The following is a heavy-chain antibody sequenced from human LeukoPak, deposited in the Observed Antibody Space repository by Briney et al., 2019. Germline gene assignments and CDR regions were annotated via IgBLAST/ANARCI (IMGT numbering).Heavy chain of an antibody. CDR1: GYTLTELS. CDR3: ATDNARAAALPKKSNYYYYMDV. D-gene: IGHD6-13*01. J-gene: IGHJ6*03. Sequence: ASVKVSCKVSGYTLTELSMHWVRQAPGKGLEWMGGFDPEDGETIYAQKFQGRVTMTEDTSTDTAYMELSSLRSEDTAVYYCATDNARAAALPKKSNYYYYMDVWGKGTTVTVSS. V-gene: IGHV1-24*01. CDR2: FDPEDGET.